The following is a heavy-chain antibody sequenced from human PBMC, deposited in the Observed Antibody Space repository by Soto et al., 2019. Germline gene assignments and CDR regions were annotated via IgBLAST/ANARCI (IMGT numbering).Heavy chain of an antibody. Sequence: PSETLSLTCTVSGGSVSSGSYYWSWIRQPPGRGLEWIGYIYRSGTTNYNPSLKSRVTISVDTSKNQFSLKLSSVTAADTAVYYCARDYSGYDYDGMDVWGQGTTVTVSS. CDR2: IYRSGTT. CDR3: ARDYSGYDYDGMDV. CDR1: GGSVSSGSYY. D-gene: IGHD1-26*01. J-gene: IGHJ6*02. V-gene: IGHV4-61*01.